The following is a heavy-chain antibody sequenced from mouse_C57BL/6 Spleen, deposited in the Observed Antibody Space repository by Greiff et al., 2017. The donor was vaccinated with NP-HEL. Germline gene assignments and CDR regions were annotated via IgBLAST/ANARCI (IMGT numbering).Heavy chain of an antibody. V-gene: IGHV1-80*01. CDR2: IYPGDGDT. CDR1: GYAFSSSW. Sequence: VQLQESGAELVKPGASVKISCKASGYAFSSSWMNWVKQRPGKGLEWIGQIYPGDGDTNYNGKFKGKATLTADKSSSTAYMQLSSLTSEDSAVYFCARRPYGSSYDAMDYWGQGTSVTVSS. D-gene: IGHD1-1*01. J-gene: IGHJ4*01. CDR3: ARRPYGSSYDAMDY.